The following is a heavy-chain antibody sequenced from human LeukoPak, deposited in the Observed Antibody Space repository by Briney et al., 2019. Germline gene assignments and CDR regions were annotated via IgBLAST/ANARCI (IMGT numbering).Heavy chain of an antibody. V-gene: IGHV4-61*01. CDR3: ARGEDYYDQWYFDY. J-gene: IGHJ4*02. CDR1: GGSVSSSSYY. Sequence: SETLSLTCTVSGGSVSSSSYYWSWIRQPPGKGLEWVACIYYSGSTNYNPSLKSRVTISLDTSKNQISLKLSSVTAADTAVYYCARGEDYYDQWYFDYWGQGTLVTVSS. CDR2: IYYSGST. D-gene: IGHD3-22*01.